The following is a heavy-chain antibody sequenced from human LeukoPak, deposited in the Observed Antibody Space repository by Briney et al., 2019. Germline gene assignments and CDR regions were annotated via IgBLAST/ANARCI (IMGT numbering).Heavy chain of an antibody. D-gene: IGHD4-23*01. Sequence: RGESLKISCKDSGYSFTSYWIGWVRQMPGKGLEWMGIIYPGDSDTRYSPSFQGQVTISADKSISAAYLQWSSLKASDTAMYYCARHTNDYGGYGDYWGQGTLVTVSS. J-gene: IGHJ4*02. CDR2: IYPGDSDT. CDR1: GYSFTSYW. V-gene: IGHV5-51*01. CDR3: ARHTNDYGGYGDY.